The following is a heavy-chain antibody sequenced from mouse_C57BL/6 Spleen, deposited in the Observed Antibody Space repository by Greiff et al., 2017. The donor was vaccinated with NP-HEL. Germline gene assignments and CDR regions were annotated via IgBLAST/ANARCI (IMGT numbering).Heavy chain of an antibody. CDR3: ARSTGTGDY. CDR1: GYTFTSYT. J-gene: IGHJ2*01. CDR2: ITPSSGYT. D-gene: IGHD4-1*02. V-gene: IGHV1-4*01. Sequence: QVQLQQSGAELARPGASVKMSCKASGYTFTSYTMHWVKQRPGQGLEWIGYITPSSGYTKYNQKFKDKATLTADKSSSTAYMKRSSLTSEDSAVYYCARSTGTGDYWGQGTTLTVSS.